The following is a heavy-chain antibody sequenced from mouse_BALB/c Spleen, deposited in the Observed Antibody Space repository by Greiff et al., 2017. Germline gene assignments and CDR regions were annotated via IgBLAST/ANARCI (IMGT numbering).Heavy chain of an antibody. V-gene: IGHV5-6-2*01. D-gene: IGHD4-1*01. J-gene: IGHJ1*01. Sequence: EVQLVESGGGLVKLGGSLKLSCAASGFTFSSYYMSWVRQTPEKRLELVAAINSNGGSTYYPDTVKGRFTISRDNAKNTLYLQMSSLKSEDTALYYCARRTGTNWYFDVWGAGTTVTVSS. CDR3: ARRTGTNWYFDV. CDR1: GFTFSSYY. CDR2: INSNGGST.